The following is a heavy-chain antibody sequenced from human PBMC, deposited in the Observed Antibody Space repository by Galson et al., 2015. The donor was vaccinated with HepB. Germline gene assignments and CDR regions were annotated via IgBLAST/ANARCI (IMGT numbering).Heavy chain of an antibody. V-gene: IGHV3-11*06. Sequence: SLRLSCAASGFTFSSYSMSWIRQAPGKGLEWVSYISISSSYTNYADSVKGRFTISRDNAKNSLYLQMNSLRAEDTAMYYCARPRYTDYGDLDYWGQGTLVTVSS. CDR2: ISISSSYT. D-gene: IGHD4-17*01. CDR3: ARPRYTDYGDLDY. J-gene: IGHJ4*02. CDR1: GFTFSSYS.